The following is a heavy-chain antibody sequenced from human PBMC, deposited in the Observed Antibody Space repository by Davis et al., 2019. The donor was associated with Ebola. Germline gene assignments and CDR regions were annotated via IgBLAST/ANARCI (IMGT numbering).Heavy chain of an antibody. CDR3: ASRPAGMDV. D-gene: IGHD6-6*01. Sequence: GESLKISCAASGFTVSSDYMSWVRQAPGKGLEWVSVIYSGGSTDYADSVKGRLTISRDNSKNTVYFQMNSLRAEDTAVYYWASRPAGMDVWGKGTTVTVSS. V-gene: IGHV3-53*01. CDR1: GFTVSSDY. J-gene: IGHJ6*04. CDR2: IYSGGST.